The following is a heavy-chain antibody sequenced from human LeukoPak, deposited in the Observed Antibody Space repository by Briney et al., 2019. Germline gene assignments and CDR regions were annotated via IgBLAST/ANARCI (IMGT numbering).Heavy chain of an antibody. Sequence: SETLSLTXAVSGYSISSGYYWGWIRQPPGKGPEWIGSIHHSGSTYYNPSLKSRVTISVDTSKNQFSLKLSSVTAADTAVYYCARRIYCNTTSCYTDYFFDYWGQGTLVTVSS. J-gene: IGHJ4*02. D-gene: IGHD2-2*02. CDR2: IHHSGST. CDR1: GYSISSGYY. CDR3: ARRIYCNTTSCYTDYFFDY. V-gene: IGHV4-38-2*01.